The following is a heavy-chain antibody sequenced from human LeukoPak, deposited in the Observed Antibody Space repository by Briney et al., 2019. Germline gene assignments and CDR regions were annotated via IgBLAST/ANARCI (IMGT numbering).Heavy chain of an antibody. Sequence: HAGGSLRLSCAASGFTFSSYAMSWVRQAPGKGLEWVSAISGSGGSTYYADFVKGRFTISRDNSKNTLYLQMNSLRAEDTAVYYCAKQTARIAVAGPALTYWGQGTLVTVSS. CDR2: ISGSGGST. D-gene: IGHD6-19*01. V-gene: IGHV3-23*01. CDR3: AKQTARIAVAGPALTY. CDR1: GFTFSSYA. J-gene: IGHJ4*02.